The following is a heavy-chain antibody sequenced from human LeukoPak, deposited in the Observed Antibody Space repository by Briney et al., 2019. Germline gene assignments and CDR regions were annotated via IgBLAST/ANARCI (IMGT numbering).Heavy chain of an antibody. J-gene: IGHJ4*02. CDR1: GFTFSSYS. V-gene: IGHV3-48*01. CDR2: ISSGSRTI. D-gene: IGHD1-26*01. Sequence: QPGGSLRLSCAASGFTFSSYSMNWVRQAPGKGLEWISYISSGSRTIYYGDSVKGRFTVSRDNAKNSLYLQTRSLRAEDTAVYYCARESISGHRDFDYWGKGTLVTVSS. CDR3: ARESISGHRDFDY.